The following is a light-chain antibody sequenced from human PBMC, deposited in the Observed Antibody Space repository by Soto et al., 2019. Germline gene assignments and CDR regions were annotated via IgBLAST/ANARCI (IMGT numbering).Light chain of an antibody. CDR1: TSDIGNYNY. V-gene: IGLV2-14*01. Sequence: QSGLTQPASVSGSPGQSITISCTGTTSDIGNYNYVSWYQQHPGKAPKLMISEVSDRPSGVSNRFSGSKSGNTASLTISGLQAEDGADYFCSSYRSSGTIVFGGGTKLTVL. CDR2: EVS. J-gene: IGLJ3*02. CDR3: SSYRSSGTIV.